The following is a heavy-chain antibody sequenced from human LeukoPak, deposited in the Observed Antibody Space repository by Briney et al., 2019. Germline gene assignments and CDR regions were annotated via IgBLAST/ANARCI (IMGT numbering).Heavy chain of an antibody. CDR1: GYTFTDYY. Sequence: ASVKVSCKASGYTFTDYYMHWVRQAPGQGLVGMGWINPHNGGTNYAQKFQGRVTMTRDTSISTAYLYLSSLKSDDTAVYYCASRTDYYDRSGYFPDYWGQGTLVTVSS. J-gene: IGHJ4*02. D-gene: IGHD3-22*01. V-gene: IGHV1-2*02. CDR3: ASRTDYYDRSGYFPDY. CDR2: INPHNGGT.